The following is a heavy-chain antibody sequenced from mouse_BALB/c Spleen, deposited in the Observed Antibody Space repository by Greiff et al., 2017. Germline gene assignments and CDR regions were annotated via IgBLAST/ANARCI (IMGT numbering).Heavy chain of an antibody. J-gene: IGHJ4*01. Sequence: EVHLVESGGGLVKPGGSLKLSCAASGFTFSSYAMSWVRQTPEKRLEWVASISSGGSTYYPDSVKGRFTISRDNARNILYLQMSSLRSEDTAMYYCARGGYPRSYYAMDYWGQGTSVTVSS. D-gene: IGHD1-2*01. CDR3: ARGGYPRSYYAMDY. V-gene: IGHV5-6-5*01. CDR1: GFTFSSYA. CDR2: ISSGGST.